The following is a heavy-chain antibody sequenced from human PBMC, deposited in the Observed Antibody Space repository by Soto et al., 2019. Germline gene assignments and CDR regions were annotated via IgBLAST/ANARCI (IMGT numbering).Heavy chain of an antibody. V-gene: IGHV3-7*01. CDR3: ARPPFWAFSSSCYRSQFYGIDV. CDR1: GFTFNSYW. CDR2: IKEDGSAE. Sequence: EVQLVESGGGLVQPGGSLRLSCVASGFTFNSYWMSWVRQAPGKGLEWVADIKEDGSAEYSVDSVKGRFTISRDNAKNSVYLQMISLRREDTAGYYWARPPFWAFSSSCYRSQFYGIDVWGQGATVTVSS. J-gene: IGHJ6*02. D-gene: IGHD6-13*01.